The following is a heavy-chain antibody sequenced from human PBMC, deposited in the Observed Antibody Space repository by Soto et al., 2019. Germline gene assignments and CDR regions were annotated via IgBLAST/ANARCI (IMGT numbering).Heavy chain of an antibody. CDR2: IYHSGST. D-gene: IGHD2-15*01. CDR3: ARRLGYCSGGSCYSGVHWFDP. Sequence: PSETLSLTCAVSGGSISSGGYSWSWIRQPPGKGLEWIGYIYHSGSTYYNPSLKSRVTISVDRSKNQFSLKLSSVTAADTAVYYCARRLGYCSGGSCYSGVHWFDPWGQGTLVTVSS. V-gene: IGHV4-30-2*01. CDR1: GGSISSGGYS. J-gene: IGHJ5*02.